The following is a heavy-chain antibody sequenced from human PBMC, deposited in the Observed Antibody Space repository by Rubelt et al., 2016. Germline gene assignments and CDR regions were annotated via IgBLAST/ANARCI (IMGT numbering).Heavy chain of an antibody. CDR1: GFTFNNYW. V-gene: IGHV3-7*01. CDR3: ASDFYYNSSNYYGGLDY. Sequence: GFTFNNYWMNWVRQAPGEGLEWVANIKQDGSEKYYVDSVKGRFTISRDNAKNSLYLQMNSLRAEDTAVYYCASDFYYNSSNYYGGLDYWGQGILDTVSS. CDR2: IKQDGSEK. D-gene: IGHD3-22*01. J-gene: IGHJ4*02.